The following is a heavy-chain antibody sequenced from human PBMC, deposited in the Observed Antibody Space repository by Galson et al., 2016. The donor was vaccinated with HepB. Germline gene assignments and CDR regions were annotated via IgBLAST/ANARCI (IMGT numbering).Heavy chain of an antibody. CDR1: GFTFKSYS. CDR2: ISTSSSYI. J-gene: IGHJ4*02. V-gene: IGHV3-21*01. Sequence: SLRLSCAASGFTFKSYSMNWVRQAPGKGLEWVSYISTSSSYIFYADSVKGRFTISRDNAKNSLQLQMNSLRAEDTAVYYCARAAGHGHYGSGSRFDYWSQGTLVTVSS. D-gene: IGHD3-10*01. CDR3: ARAAGHGHYGSGSRFDY.